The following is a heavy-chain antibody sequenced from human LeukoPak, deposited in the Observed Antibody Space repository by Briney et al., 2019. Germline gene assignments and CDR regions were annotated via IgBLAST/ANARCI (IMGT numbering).Heavy chain of an antibody. CDR1: GSIFTSYW. CDR2: IYAGDSDT. V-gene: IGHV5-51*01. D-gene: IGHD6-19*01. CDR3: ARHEAAGIAVAGTDY. Sequence: GASRQISCEGSGSIFTSYWIGWGRQLPGKGGEGMGIIYAGDSDTRYSPSFQGQVTISADKSISTAYLQWSSLKASDTAMYYCARHEAAGIAVAGTDYWGQGTLVTVSS. J-gene: IGHJ4*02.